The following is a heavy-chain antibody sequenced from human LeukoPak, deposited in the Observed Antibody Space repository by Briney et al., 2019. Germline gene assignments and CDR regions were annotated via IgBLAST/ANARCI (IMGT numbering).Heavy chain of an antibody. J-gene: IGHJ4*02. Sequence: GGSLRLSCAASGLIFSSYWIHWVRQAPGKGLVWVSCINSDGSSTNYADSVKGRFTISRDNAKNTLYLQMSSLRAEDTALYYCASAIAVAGSVGFDYWGQGTLVTVSS. V-gene: IGHV3-74*01. CDR3: ASAIAVAGSVGFDY. CDR2: INSDGSST. D-gene: IGHD6-19*01. CDR1: GLIFSSYW.